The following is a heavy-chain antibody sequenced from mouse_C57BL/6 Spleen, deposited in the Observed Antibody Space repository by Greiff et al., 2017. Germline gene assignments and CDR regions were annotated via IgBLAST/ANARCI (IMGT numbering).Heavy chain of an antibody. D-gene: IGHD1-1*01. CDR3: ARLTTVVERYYFDY. Sequence: VQLQQPGAELVRPGSSVKLSCKASGYTFTSYWMHWVKQRPIQGLEWIGNIDPSDSETHYNQKFKDKATFTVDKSSSTAYMQLSSLTSEDSAVYYCARLTTVVERYYFDYWGQGTTLTVSS. CDR1: GYTFTSYW. CDR2: IDPSDSET. J-gene: IGHJ2*01. V-gene: IGHV1-52*01.